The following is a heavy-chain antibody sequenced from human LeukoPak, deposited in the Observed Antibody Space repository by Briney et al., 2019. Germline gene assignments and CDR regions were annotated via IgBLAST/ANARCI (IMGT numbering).Heavy chain of an antibody. V-gene: IGHV3-33*08. CDR2: IWYDGSNK. CDR1: GFTFSDHA. Sequence: PGGSLRLSCAASGFTFSDHAMSWVRQAPGKGLEWVAVIWYDGSNKYYADSVKGRFTISRDNSKNTLYLQMNSLRAEDTAVYYCARDDSLSSGWYLYYYGMDVWGQGTTVTVSS. D-gene: IGHD6-19*01. J-gene: IGHJ6*02. CDR3: ARDDSLSSGWYLYYYGMDV.